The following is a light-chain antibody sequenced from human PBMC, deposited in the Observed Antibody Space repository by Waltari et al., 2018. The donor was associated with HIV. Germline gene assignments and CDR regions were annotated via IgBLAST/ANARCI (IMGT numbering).Light chain of an antibody. Sequence: SYDLAQPPSVSVSPGQTANISCSGDKLGKKFVCWYQQRPGQSPLMVMYHDTERPSEIPERCSGSSSANTATLTISGTQPMDEADYYCQTWDNNAAVFGGGTKLLVL. CDR2: HDT. CDR3: QTWDNNAAV. V-gene: IGLV3-1*01. J-gene: IGLJ2*01. CDR1: KLGKKF.